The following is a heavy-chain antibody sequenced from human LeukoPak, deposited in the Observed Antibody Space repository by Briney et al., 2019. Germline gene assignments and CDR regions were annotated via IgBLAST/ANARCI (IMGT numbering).Heavy chain of an antibody. CDR3: ARDVAGGGVDSYWYFDL. CDR2: ISSSSYI. J-gene: IGHJ2*01. Sequence: GGSLRLSCAASGFTFSSYSMNWVREAPGKGLEWVSSISSSSYIYYADSVKGRFNISRDNAKNSLYLQMNSLRAEDTAVYYCARDVAGGGVDSYWYFDLWGRGTLVTVSS. CDR1: GFTFSSYS. V-gene: IGHV3-21*01. D-gene: IGHD2-8*02.